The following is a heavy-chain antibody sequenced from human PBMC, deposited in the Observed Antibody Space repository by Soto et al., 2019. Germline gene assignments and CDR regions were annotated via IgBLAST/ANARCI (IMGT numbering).Heavy chain of an antibody. V-gene: IGHV3-30-3*02. CDR1: GFTFNRFA. CDR2: VIYDGTNK. CDR3: AKTDIVASFED. J-gene: IGHJ4*01. Sequence: PGGSLRLSCAASGFTFNRFAIHWVRQAPGKGLEWVAVVIYDGTNKYYADSVKGRFTISRDNSRNTVYLQMNNLRPEDTAIYFCAKTDIVASFEDWGQGTLVTVSS. D-gene: IGHD5-12*01.